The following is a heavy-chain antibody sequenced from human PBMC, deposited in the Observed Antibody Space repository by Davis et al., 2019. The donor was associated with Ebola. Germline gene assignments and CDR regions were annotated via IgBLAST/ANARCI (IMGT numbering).Heavy chain of an antibody. J-gene: IGHJ4*02. V-gene: IGHV3-21*01. CDR1: KCNERNYI. Sequence: GESLKISCAASKCNERNYIMHWVRQAPGKGLEWVSCISSSSSYIFYADSVRGRFTISRDNAKKSVYLQMNSLRVEDTAVYYCARLEGGMGAIDYWGQGTLVTVSS. D-gene: IGHD1-26*01. CDR3: ARLEGGMGAIDY. CDR2: ISSSSSYI.